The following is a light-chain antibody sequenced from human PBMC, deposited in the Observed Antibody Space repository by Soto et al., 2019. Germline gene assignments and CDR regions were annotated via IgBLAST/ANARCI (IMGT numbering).Light chain of an antibody. V-gene: IGLV7-46*01. CDR1: TGPVTTTHY. J-gene: IGLJ3*02. CDR2: DST. Sequence: AVVTQEPSLTVSPGGTVTLTCASNTGPVTTTHYTYWIQKKSGQAPRTLIYDSTQRHPWTPARFSASLLGGKAALTLSGAQPEDEADYYCFLSHRGPWVFGGGTKLTVL. CDR3: FLSHRGPWV.